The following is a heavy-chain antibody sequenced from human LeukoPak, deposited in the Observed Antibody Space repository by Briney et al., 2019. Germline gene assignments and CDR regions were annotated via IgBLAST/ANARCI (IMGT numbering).Heavy chain of an antibody. CDR3: VRGRRTFDP. V-gene: IGHV3-7*01. J-gene: IGHJ5*02. CDR2: IKEDGSEK. CDR1: GFTFSTYA. Sequence: GGSLRLSCAASGFTFSTYAVNWVRQAPGKGLEWVANIKEDGSEKNYVDSVRGRFTISRDNAENSLYVQMNSLRADDTAVYYCVRGRRTFDPWGQGLLVTVSS.